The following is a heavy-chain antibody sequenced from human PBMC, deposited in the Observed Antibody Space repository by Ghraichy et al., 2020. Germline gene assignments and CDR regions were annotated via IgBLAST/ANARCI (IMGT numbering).Heavy chain of an antibody. CDR2: MNPNSGNA. V-gene: IGHV1-8*01. CDR1: GYTFTNYD. Sequence: ASVKVSCKTSGYTFTNYDINWVRQATGQGLEWMGWMNPNSGNAGSAQKFQGRVTMTRNTSISTAYMELISLRSQDTAVSEDTAVYYCVRAAKNAFDIWGQGTMVTVSS. CDR3: TAVYYCVRAAKNAFDI. D-gene: IGHD3-10*02. J-gene: IGHJ3*02.